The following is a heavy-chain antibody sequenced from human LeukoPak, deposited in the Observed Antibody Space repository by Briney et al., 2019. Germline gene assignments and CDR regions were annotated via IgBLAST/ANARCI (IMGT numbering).Heavy chain of an antibody. CDR3: AKDRTVGASYWYFDL. V-gene: IGHV3-23*01. J-gene: IGHJ2*01. CDR2: TTGLGGNT. Sequence: GGSLRLSCAASGFFFSDSAMAWVRQAPGKGLEWVSTTTGLGGNTHYADSVKGRFTISRDSSRNTLFLHMNTLRAEDTAIYYCAKDRTVGASYWYFDLWGRGTLVTVSS. D-gene: IGHD1-26*01. CDR1: GFFFSDSA.